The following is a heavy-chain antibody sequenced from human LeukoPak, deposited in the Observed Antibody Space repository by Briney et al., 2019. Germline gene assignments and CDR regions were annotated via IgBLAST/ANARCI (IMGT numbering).Heavy chain of an antibody. D-gene: IGHD3-10*01. J-gene: IGHJ4*02. Sequence: PGGSLRLSCAASGFTFSSYCMSWVRQAPGKGLEWVANIKQDGSEKYYVDSVKGRFTISRDNAKNSLYLQMNSLKAEDTAVYYCAREGGSGYYFDYWGQGTLVTVSS. V-gene: IGHV3-7*03. CDR2: IKQDGSEK. CDR1: GFTFSSYC. CDR3: AREGGSGYYFDY.